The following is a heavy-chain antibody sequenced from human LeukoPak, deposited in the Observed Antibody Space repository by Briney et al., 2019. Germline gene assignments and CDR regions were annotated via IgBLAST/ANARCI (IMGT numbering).Heavy chain of an antibody. CDR3: ARNGSGYSYVLDY. CDR2: IYYSGST. V-gene: IGHV4-59*01. Sequence: PETLSLTCTVSGGSITSYYWSWIRQPPGKGLEWIAYIYYSGSTNYNPSLKSRVTISVDEAKNQFSLKLSSVTAADTAVYYWARNGSGYSYVLDYWGQGTLVTVSS. J-gene: IGHJ4*02. D-gene: IGHD5-18*01. CDR1: GGSITSYY.